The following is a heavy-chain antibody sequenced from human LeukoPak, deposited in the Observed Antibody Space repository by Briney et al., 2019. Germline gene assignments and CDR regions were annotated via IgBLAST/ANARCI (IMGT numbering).Heavy chain of an antibody. D-gene: IGHD1-26*01. Sequence: GGSLRLSCAASGLTFSSYAMSWVRQAPGKGLEWVSVISGSGGSTYYADSVKGRLTISRDNSKNTLYLQMNSLRAEDTAVYYCAKDMGGTYRAGFDYWGQGTLVTVSS. CDR3: AKDMGGTYRAGFDY. CDR1: GLTFSSYA. J-gene: IGHJ4*02. CDR2: ISGSGGST. V-gene: IGHV3-23*01.